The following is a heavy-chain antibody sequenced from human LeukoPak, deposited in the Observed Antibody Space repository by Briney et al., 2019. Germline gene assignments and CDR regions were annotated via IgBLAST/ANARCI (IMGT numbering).Heavy chain of an antibody. D-gene: IGHD1-26*01. V-gene: IGHV4-34*01. J-gene: IGHJ4*02. CDR3: ASGKSGSYVTRGYFDY. CDR2: INHSGST. CDR1: GGSFSGYY. Sequence: SETLSLTCAVYGGSFSGYYWSWIRQPPGKGLEWIGEINHSGSTNYNPSLKSRVTISVDTSKNQFSLKLSSVTAADTAVYYCASGKSGSYVTRGYFDYWGQGTLVTVSS.